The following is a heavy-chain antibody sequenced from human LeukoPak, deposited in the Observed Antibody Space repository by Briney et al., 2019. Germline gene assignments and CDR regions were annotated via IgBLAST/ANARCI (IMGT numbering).Heavy chain of an antibody. D-gene: IGHD3-22*01. V-gene: IGHV3-23*01. Sequence: ETLSLTCTVSGGSISSGGYYWSWIRQHPGKGLEWVSAISGSGGSTYYADSVKGRFTISRDNSKNTLYLQMNSLRAEDTAVYYCAKDDVHTHSGYDSSGYYQMGAFDIWGQGTMVTVSS. CDR1: GGSISSGGYY. CDR3: AKDDVHTHSGYDSSGYYQMGAFDI. CDR2: ISGSGGST. J-gene: IGHJ3*02.